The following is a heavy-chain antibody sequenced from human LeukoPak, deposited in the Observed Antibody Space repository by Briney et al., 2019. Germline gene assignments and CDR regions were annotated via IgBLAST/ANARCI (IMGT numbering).Heavy chain of an antibody. CDR1: VYTFTSYG. CDR3: AREVSRDYGDPSYYGMDV. D-gene: IGHD4-17*01. V-gene: IGHV1-18*01. J-gene: IGHJ6*02. CDR2: ISAYNDNT. Sequence: ASVKVSCKASVYTFTSYGISWVRQAPGQGLEWMGWISAYNDNTNYAQKLQCRVTMTTDTSTSTAYMERRSLRSDDTAVYYCAREVSRDYGDPSYYGMDVWGQGTTVTASS.